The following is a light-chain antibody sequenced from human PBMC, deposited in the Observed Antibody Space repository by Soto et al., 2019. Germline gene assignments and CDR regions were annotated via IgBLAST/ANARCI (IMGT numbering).Light chain of an antibody. CDR2: GTS. CDR3: QQYGRSPWT. J-gene: IGKJ1*01. Sequence: EIVLTQSLGALFLSPGERATLSCRASQSVSSSYLAWYQQKPGQAPRLLVYGTSSRATDIPDRFSGSGSGTDFTLTISRLEPADFAVYYCQQYGRSPWTFGQGIKM. CDR1: QSVSSSY. V-gene: IGKV3-20*01.